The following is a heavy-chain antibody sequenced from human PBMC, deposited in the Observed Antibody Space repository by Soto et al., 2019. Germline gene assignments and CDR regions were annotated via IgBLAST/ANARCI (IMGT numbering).Heavy chain of an antibody. Sequence: GGSLRLSCVASGFTFSNYNMNWVRQAPGKGLEWVSYISSSSITKFYADSVKGRFTISRDNAKNSLYLQMNSLRDEDTAVYYCARDSFNGGGYFSFDPWGQGALVTVSS. CDR3: ARDSFNGGGYFSFDP. D-gene: IGHD2-21*01. CDR1: GFTFSNYN. V-gene: IGHV3-48*02. CDR2: ISSSSITK. J-gene: IGHJ5*02.